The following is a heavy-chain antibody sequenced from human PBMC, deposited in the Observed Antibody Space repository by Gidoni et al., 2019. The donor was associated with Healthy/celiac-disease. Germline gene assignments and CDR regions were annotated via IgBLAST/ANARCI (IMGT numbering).Heavy chain of an antibody. Sequence: QVQLVQSGAEVKKPGSSVKVSCKASVATSSSYAISWVRQAPGQGLEWMGGIIPICGTANYAQKFQGRVTITADESTSTAYMELSSLRSEETAVYYCAREKTVTTSKGDYYYGMDVWGQGTTVTVSS. CDR1: VATSSSYA. V-gene: IGHV1-69*01. D-gene: IGHD4-17*01. J-gene: IGHJ6*02. CDR3: AREKTVTTSKGDYYYGMDV. CDR2: IIPICGTA.